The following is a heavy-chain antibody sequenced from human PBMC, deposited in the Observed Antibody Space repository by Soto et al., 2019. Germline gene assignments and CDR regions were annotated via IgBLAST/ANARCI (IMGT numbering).Heavy chain of an antibody. CDR3: ARSRLEQYCFDY. V-gene: IGHV4-31*03. CDR2: IYYSGST. J-gene: IGHJ4*02. Sequence: QVQLQEPGPGLVKPSQTLSLTCTVSGGSISSGGYYWSWIRQHPGKGLEWIGYIYYSGSTYYNPSLKRRVTISVDTSKNQCTLKLSSVTAADTAVYYCARSRLEQYCFDYWGQGTLVTVSS. CDR1: GGSISSGGYY.